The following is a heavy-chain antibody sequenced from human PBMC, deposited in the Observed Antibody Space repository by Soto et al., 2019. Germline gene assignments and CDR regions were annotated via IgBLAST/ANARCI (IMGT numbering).Heavy chain of an antibody. CDR1: GGSFSGYY. D-gene: IGHD6-6*01. Sequence: SETLSLTCAVYGGSFSGYYWSWIRQPPGKGLEWIGEINHSGSTNYNPSLKSRVTISVDTSKNQFSLKLGSVTAADTAVYYCARGLEYSSSSNNWFDPWGQGTLVTVSS. CDR2: INHSGST. CDR3: ARGLEYSSSSNNWFDP. J-gene: IGHJ5*02. V-gene: IGHV4-34*01.